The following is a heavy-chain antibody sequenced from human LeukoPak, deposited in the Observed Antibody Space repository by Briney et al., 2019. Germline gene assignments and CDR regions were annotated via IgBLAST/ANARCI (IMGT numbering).Heavy chain of an antibody. V-gene: IGHV3-23*01. D-gene: IGHD3-22*01. CDR1: GITLSNYA. J-gene: IGHJ4*02. Sequence: GGSLRLSCAVSGITLSNYAMSWVRQAPGKGLEWVAGISGSGGGTHYADSVKGRFTISRDNPKSTLYLQMNNLRAGDTAVYFCAKRGVVIRVILVGFHKEAYYFDSWGQGALVTVSS. CDR3: AKRGVVIRVILVGFHKEAYYFDS. CDR2: ISGSGGGT.